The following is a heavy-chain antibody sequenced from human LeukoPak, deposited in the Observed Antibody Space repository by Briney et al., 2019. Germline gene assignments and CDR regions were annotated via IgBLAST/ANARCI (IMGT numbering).Heavy chain of an antibody. CDR2: IYYSGST. Sequence: SETLSLTCTVSGGSISSSSYYWGWIRQPPGKGLEWIGSIYYSGSTYYNPSLKSRVTISVDTSKNQFSLKLSSVTAADTAVYYCARHQYSSGWYGILDAFDIWGQGTMVTVTS. CDR3: ARHQYSSGWYGILDAFDI. D-gene: IGHD6-19*01. CDR1: GGSISSSSYY. J-gene: IGHJ3*02. V-gene: IGHV4-39*01.